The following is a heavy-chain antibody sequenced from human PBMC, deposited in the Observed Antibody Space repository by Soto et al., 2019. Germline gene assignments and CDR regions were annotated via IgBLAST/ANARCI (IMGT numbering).Heavy chain of an antibody. CDR1: GFSFSNYA. CDR2: VSYDGSNK. CDR3: ARDSRGGIAAIFDY. J-gene: IGHJ4*02. D-gene: IGHD6-13*01. V-gene: IGHV3-30-3*01. Sequence: QVQVVESGGGVVQPGRSLRLSCIASGFSFSNYAMHWVRQAPGKGLEWMAGVSYDGSNKYYADSVKGRFTISRDNSKNTLYLQMNSLRAEDTAVYFCARDSRGGIAAIFDYWGQGTLVTVFS.